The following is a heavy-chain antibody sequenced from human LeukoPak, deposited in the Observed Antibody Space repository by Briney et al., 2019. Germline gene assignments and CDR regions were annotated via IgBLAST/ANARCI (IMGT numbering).Heavy chain of an antibody. J-gene: IGHJ5*02. CDR1: GGSISSSSYY. CDR2: IYYSGST. D-gene: IGHD3-3*01. CDR3: ARHDWERFLEWFWWFDP. Sequence: PSETLSLTCTVSGGSISSSSYYWGWIRQPPGKGLEWIGSIYYSGSTYYNPSLKSRVTISVDTSKNQFSLKLSSVTAADTAVYYCARHDWERFLEWFWWFDPWGQGTLVTVSS. V-gene: IGHV4-39*01.